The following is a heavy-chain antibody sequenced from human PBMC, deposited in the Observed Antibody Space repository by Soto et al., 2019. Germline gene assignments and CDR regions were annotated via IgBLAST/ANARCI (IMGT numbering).Heavy chain of an antibody. D-gene: IGHD2-15*01. CDR3: ARDSPDSGHYGMDV. CDR2: ISYDGSNK. CDR1: GFTFSSYA. J-gene: IGHJ6*02. V-gene: IGHV3-30-3*01. Sequence: QVQLVESGGGVVQPGRSLRLSCAASGFTFSSYAMHWVRQAPGKRLEWVAVISYDGSNKYYADSVKGRFTISRDNSKNTLYLQMNSLRAEDTAVYYCARDSPDSGHYGMDVWGQGTTVTVSS.